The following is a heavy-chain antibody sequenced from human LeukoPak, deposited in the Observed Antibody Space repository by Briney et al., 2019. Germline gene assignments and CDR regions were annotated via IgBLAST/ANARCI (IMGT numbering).Heavy chain of an antibody. CDR1: GFTFSSYS. CDR3: AASSGYYLVVSG. Sequence: PGGSLRLSCAASGFTFSSYSMNWVRQAPGKGLEWVSYISSSSSTIYYADSVKGRFTISRDNAKNSLYLQMNSLRAEDTAVYYCAASSGYYLVVSGWGQGTLVTVSS. D-gene: IGHD3-22*01. CDR2: ISSSSSTI. J-gene: IGHJ4*02. V-gene: IGHV3-48*04.